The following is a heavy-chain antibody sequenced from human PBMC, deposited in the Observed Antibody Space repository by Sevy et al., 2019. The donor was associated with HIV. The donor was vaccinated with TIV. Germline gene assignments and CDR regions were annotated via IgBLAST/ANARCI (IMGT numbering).Heavy chain of an antibody. D-gene: IGHD1-26*01. CDR3: AQWLAATALFHS. J-gene: IGHJ4*02. CDR1: GGSVTSGDS. Sequence: SETLSLTCTVSGGSVTSGDSWGWFRQPPGKGLEWIGCIYNSEQTYYNPSLKSPVTISVDASQNLFSLKLHSGTAADTAVYYCAQWLAATALFHSWGQGTLVTVSS. V-gene: IGHV4-39*02. CDR2: IYNSEQT.